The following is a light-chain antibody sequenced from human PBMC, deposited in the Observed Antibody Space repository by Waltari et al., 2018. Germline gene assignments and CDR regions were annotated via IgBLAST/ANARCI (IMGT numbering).Light chain of an antibody. Sequence: QTVVTQEPSLTVSPGGTVTLTCSSSTGPVTSGFYPSWFQQKPGQPPRALIYSTNNKHSWTPARFSGSLLGGKAALTLSGVQVEDEAEYYCLLYYGGAQVFGGGTKLTVL. J-gene: IGLJ3*02. V-gene: IGLV7-43*01. CDR2: STN. CDR3: LLYYGGAQV. CDR1: TGPVTSGFY.